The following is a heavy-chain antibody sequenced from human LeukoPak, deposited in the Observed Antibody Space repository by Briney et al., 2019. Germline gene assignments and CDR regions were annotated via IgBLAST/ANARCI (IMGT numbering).Heavy chain of an antibody. D-gene: IGHD1-7*01. Sequence: ASVKVSFKASGYTFTSFYMHWVRQAPGQGLEWMGIIDPSGGSTTYPQKFQGRVTMTRDMSTRTVYMELSSLGYEDTAVYYCARARELGSKTKYYFDYWGQGTLVTVSS. CDR3: ARARELGSKTKYYFDY. J-gene: IGHJ4*02. CDR2: IDPSGGST. V-gene: IGHV1-46*01. CDR1: GYTFTSFY.